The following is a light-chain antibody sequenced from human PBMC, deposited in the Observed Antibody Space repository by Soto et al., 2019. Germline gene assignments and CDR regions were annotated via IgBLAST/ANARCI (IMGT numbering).Light chain of an antibody. CDR2: GAS. CDR3: QQYNNWPLT. J-gene: IGKJ4*01. V-gene: IGKV3-15*01. CDR1: QSVSSN. Sequence: EILMTQSPATLSVSPGERATFSCRASQSVSSNLAWYQQKPGQAHRLHIYGASTRATGIPARFSGSGSGTEFPLTISRLQSEDFAVYYCQQYNNWPLTFGGGTKVEIK.